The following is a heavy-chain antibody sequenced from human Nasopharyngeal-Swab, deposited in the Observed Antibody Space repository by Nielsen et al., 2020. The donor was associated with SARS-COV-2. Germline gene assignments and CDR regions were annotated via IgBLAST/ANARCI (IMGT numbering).Heavy chain of an antibody. Sequence: PGKRLEWIGSIYYSGSTYYNPSLKSRVTISVDTSKNQFSLKLSSVTAADTAVYYCARVVKSLDHITMVQGVRTLDPWGQGTLVTVSS. J-gene: IGHJ5*02. CDR3: ARVVKSLDHITMVQGVRTLDP. V-gene: IGHV4-39*07. D-gene: IGHD3-10*01. CDR2: IYYSGST.